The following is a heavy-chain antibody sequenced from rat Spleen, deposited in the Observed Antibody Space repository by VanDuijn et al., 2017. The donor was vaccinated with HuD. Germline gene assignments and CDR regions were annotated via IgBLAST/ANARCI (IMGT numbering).Heavy chain of an antibody. J-gene: IGHJ2*01. D-gene: IGHD1-1*01. CDR3: TRDPITTRDYFDY. CDR1: GFSLTRNH. CDR2: ISSGGST. V-gene: IGHV2S12*01. Sequence: QVQLKESGPGLVQPSQTLSLTCTVSGFSLTRNHVHWVRQPPGKGLEWIAAISSGGSTYFNSALKSRLSINRDTSKSQVFLKMNSLQTEDTAIYFCTRDPITTRDYFDYWGQGVMVTVSS.